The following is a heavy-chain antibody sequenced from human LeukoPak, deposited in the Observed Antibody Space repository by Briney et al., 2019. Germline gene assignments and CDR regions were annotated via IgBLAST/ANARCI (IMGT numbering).Heavy chain of an antibody. J-gene: IGHJ4*02. D-gene: IGHD3-10*01. CDR3: ATGGSGSEDDY. CDR1: GFTVSTNY. CDR2: IYSGGST. V-gene: IGHV3-66*01. Sequence: PGGSLRLSCVASGFTVSTNYMNWVRQAPGKELEWVSVIYSGGSTYYADSVKGRFTISRDNSKNTLYLQMNSLRAEDTAVYYCATGGSGSEDDYWGQGTLVTVSS.